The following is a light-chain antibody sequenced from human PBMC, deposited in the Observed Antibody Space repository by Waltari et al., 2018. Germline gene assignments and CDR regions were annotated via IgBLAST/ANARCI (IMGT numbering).Light chain of an antibody. CDR2: DGS. J-gene: IGLJ3*02. Sequence: QSALTQPRSVSGSPGQSVTISCTGTSSDVGGYNYVSWYQQHPGKAPKLMIYDGSNRPSGVPGRFSGSKSGNTASLTISGLQAEDEADYYCCSYAGSYSPWVFGGGTKLTVL. V-gene: IGLV2-11*01. CDR1: SSDVGGYNY. CDR3: CSYAGSYSPWV.